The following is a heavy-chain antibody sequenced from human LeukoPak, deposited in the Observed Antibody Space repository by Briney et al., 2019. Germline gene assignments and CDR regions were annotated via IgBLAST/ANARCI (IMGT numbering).Heavy chain of an antibody. D-gene: IGHD4-17*01. CDR3: AKSDDYGDDY. V-gene: IGHV3-30*18. Sequence: PGGSLRLSCAASGFTFSSYGMHWVRQAPGKGLEWVAVISYDGSNKYYADSVKGRFTISRDNSKNTLYLQMNSLRAEDTAVYYCAKSDDYGDDYWGQGALVTVSS. CDR1: GFTFSSYG. CDR2: ISYDGSNK. J-gene: IGHJ4*02.